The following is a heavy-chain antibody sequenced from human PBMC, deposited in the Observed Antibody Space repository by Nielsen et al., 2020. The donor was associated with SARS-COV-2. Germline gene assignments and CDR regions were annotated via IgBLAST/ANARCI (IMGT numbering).Heavy chain of an antibody. CDR3: SRASPVTNDFDY. D-gene: IGHD4-17*01. J-gene: IGHJ4*02. CDR2: IKSKSDGGTT. V-gene: IGHV3-15*01. Sequence: GESLKISCAASGFTFSNAWMNWVRQAPGKGLEWVGRIKSKSDGGTTHYAAPVKGRLIISRDDSKNTAYLQMNSLKTEDTAVYYCSRASPVTNDFDYWGQGTLVTVSS. CDR1: GFTFSNAW.